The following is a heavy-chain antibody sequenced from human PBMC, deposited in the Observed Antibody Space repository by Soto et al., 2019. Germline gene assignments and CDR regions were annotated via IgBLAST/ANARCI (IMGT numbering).Heavy chain of an antibody. CDR1: GLTVSTYA. Sequence: HGCSPRLCCAASGLTVSTYAMGWVRKATGKGLEWVSTISDTGGSTYYADSVRGRFTISRDNSKNTLFLQMNSLSAEDTALYYCARLDYGPDYWGQGILVTVSS. D-gene: IGHD4-17*01. J-gene: IGHJ4*02. CDR3: ARLDYGPDY. CDR2: ISDTGGST. V-gene: IGHV3-23*01.